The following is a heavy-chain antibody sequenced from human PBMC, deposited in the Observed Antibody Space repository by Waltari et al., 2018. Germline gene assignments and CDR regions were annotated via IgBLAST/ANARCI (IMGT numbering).Heavy chain of an antibody. CDR1: GDSIRSNYY. CDR3: ARNSSGWSFDS. J-gene: IGHJ4*02. D-gene: IGHD6-19*01. CDR2: IWHGGRT. Sequence: QVQLQESGPGLVKPSETLSVTCTVSGDSIRSNYYWGWIRQPPGKGLEWIGTIWHGGRTYLTPTLKSRFGISMDTSKNQFYLKLNSVTAADTAVYYCARNSSGWSFDSWGQGTLVTVSS. V-gene: IGHV4-38-2*02.